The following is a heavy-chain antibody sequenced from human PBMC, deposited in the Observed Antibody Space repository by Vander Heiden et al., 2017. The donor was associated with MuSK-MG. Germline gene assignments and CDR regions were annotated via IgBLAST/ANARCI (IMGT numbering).Heavy chain of an antibody. CDR3: ARSLQDYFDY. Sequence: QVQLVESGGGVVQPGRSLRLSCSASGFTFSSYGMHWVRQAPGKGLEWVAVIWYDGSNKYYADSVKGRFTISRDNSKNTLYLQMNSLRAEDTAVYYCARSLQDYFDYWGQGTLVTVSS. D-gene: IGHD4-4*01. V-gene: IGHV3-33*01. J-gene: IGHJ4*02. CDR2: IWYDGSNK. CDR1: GFTFSSYG.